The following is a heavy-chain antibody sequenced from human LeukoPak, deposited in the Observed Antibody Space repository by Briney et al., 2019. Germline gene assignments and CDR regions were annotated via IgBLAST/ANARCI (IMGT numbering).Heavy chain of an antibody. CDR1: GFTFASYA. Sequence: GGSLRPSCAASGFTFASYAMTWVRQAPGKGLDYASTINGGASTTYYADSVKGRFTISRDNSKNTLYLQMNSLRAEDTAVYYCAIGLINDWSALEYWGQGTLVTVSS. D-gene: IGHD3-9*01. V-gene: IGHV3-23*01. J-gene: IGHJ4*02. CDR2: INGGASTT. CDR3: AIGLINDWSALEY.